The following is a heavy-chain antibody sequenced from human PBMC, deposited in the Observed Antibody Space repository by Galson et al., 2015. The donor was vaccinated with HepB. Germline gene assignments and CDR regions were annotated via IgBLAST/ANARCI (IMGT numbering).Heavy chain of an antibody. J-gene: IGHJ4*02. V-gene: IGHV3-11*06. CDR2: ISSSSSYT. CDR3: ARDESGYYYGSGAFNY. D-gene: IGHD3-10*01. Sequence: SLRLSCAASGFTFSDYYMSWIRQAPGKGLEWVSYISSSSSYTNYADSVKGRFTISRDNAKNSLYLQMNSLRAEDTAVYYCARDESGYYYGSGAFNYWGQGTLVTVSS. CDR1: GFTFSDYY.